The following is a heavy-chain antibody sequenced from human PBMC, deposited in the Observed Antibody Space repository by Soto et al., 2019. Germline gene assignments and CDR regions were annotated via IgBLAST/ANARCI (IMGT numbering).Heavy chain of an antibody. D-gene: IGHD2-15*01. Sequence: PGGSLRLSCAASGFTFGSYAMHWVRQAPGKGLEYVSAISSNGGSTYYANSVKGRFTISRDNSKNTLYLQMGSLRAEDMAVYYCAREGVVVVRAFDIWGQGTMVTVSS. CDR2: ISSNGGST. CDR3: AREGVVVVRAFDI. CDR1: GFTFGSYA. V-gene: IGHV3-64*01. J-gene: IGHJ3*02.